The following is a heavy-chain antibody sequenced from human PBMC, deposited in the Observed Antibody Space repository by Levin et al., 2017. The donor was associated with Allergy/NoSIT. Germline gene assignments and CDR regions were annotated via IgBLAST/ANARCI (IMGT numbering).Heavy chain of an antibody. Sequence: GESLKISCSASGFTFSSYAMHWVRQAPGKGLEYVSAISSNGGSTYYADSVKGRFTISRDNSKNTLYLQMSSLRAEDTAVYYCVTGEGSRPFDYWGQGTLVTVSS. CDR1: GFTFSSYA. J-gene: IGHJ4*02. CDR2: ISSNGGST. D-gene: IGHD6-13*01. CDR3: VTGEGSRPFDY. V-gene: IGHV3-64D*06.